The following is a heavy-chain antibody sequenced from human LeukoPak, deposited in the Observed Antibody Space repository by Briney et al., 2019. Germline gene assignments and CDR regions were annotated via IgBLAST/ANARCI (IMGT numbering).Heavy chain of an antibody. D-gene: IGHD5-24*01. Sequence: GGSLRLSCAASGFTFGSYAMHWVRQAPGKGLEWVALISDDGSKNYYADSVKGRFTISRDNSKNTLYLQMNSLRAEDTAVYYCAREGKRDDYNFFDYRGQGTLVTVSS. V-gene: IGHV3-30-3*01. CDR2: ISDDGSKN. CDR1: GFTFGSYA. J-gene: IGHJ4*02. CDR3: AREGKRDDYNFFDY.